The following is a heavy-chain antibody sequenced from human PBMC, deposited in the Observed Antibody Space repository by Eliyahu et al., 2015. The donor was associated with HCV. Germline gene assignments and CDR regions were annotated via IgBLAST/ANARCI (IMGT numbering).Heavy chain of an antibody. CDR1: GFTFSNYG. D-gene: IGHD2-21*01. CDR3: AKSFLSSEVCGDGACYQSFFDS. J-gene: IGHJ4*02. CDR2: SNGVNRNI. Sequence: EVQLLESGGGLVQPGESLRLSCAASGFTFSNYGLNWVRQAPGKGLQWVSGSNGVNRNIYYADSVRGRFTISRDNSKNVLYLQMNSLRVEDTATYYCAKSFLSSEVCGDGACYQSFFDSWGQGTLVTVSS. V-gene: IGHV3-23*01.